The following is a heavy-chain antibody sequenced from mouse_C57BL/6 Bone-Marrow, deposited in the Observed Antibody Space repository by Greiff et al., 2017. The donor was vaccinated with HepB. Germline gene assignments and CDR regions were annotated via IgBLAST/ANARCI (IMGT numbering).Heavy chain of an antibody. V-gene: IGHV5-9-1*02. J-gene: IGHJ1*03. CDR1: GFTFSSYA. Sequence: EVKLMESGEGLVKPGGSLKLSCAASGFTFSSYAMSWVRQTPEKRLEWVAYISSGGDYIYYAETVKGRFTISRDNARNTLYLQMSSLKSEDTAMYYCTRDYYGSSSGYFDVWGTGTTVTVSS. CDR3: TRDYYGSSSGYFDV. CDR2: ISSGGDYI. D-gene: IGHD1-1*01.